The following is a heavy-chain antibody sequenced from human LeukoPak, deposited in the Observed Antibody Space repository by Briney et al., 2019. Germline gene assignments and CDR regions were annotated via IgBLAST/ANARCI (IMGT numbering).Heavy chain of an antibody. J-gene: IGHJ4*02. Sequence: GGSLRLSCSDSGFTFSSYAMHWVRQAPGKGLEYVSAISSNGGSTYYADSVKGRFTISRDNSKNTLYLQMSSLRAEDTAVYYCVTKVRSPRYYYGSGSYYNGDYWGQGTLVTVSS. CDR1: GFTFSSYA. D-gene: IGHD3-10*01. V-gene: IGHV3-64D*06. CDR3: VTKVRSPRYYYGSGSYYNGDY. CDR2: ISSNGGST.